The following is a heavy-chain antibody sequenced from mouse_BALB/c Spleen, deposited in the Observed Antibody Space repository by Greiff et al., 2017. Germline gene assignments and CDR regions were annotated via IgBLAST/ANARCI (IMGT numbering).Heavy chain of an antibody. D-gene: IGHD1-1*01. CDR1: GFTFSSFG. CDR2: ISSGSSTI. Sequence: EVQVVESGGGLVQPGGSRKLSCAASGFTFSSFGMHWVRQAPEKGLEWVAYISSGSSTIYYADTVKGRFTISRDNPKNTLFLQMTSLRSEDTAMYYCARDTTVGFDYWGQGTTLTVSS. CDR3: ARDTTVGFDY. V-gene: IGHV5-17*02. J-gene: IGHJ2*01.